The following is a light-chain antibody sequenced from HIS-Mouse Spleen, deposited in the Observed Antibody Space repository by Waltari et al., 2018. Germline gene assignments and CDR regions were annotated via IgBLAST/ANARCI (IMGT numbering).Light chain of an antibody. J-gene: IGKJ1*01. Sequence: AIQMTQSPSPLSASVADRVTITCRASQGIRNDLGLYQEKPGKAPKLLIYAAPSLQRGVPSRFSGSGSGTDFTLTISSLQPEDFATYYCLQEYNYPRTFGQGTKVEIK. CDR1: QGIRND. CDR2: AAP. CDR3: LQEYNYPRT. V-gene: IGKV1-6*01.